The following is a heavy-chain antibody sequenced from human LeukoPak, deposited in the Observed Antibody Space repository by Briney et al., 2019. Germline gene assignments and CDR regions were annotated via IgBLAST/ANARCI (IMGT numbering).Heavy chain of an antibody. CDR2: ISGSGGST. CDR3: AKDLGYSSGWAFDY. CDR1: GFTFSSYA. Sequence: GGSLRLSCAASGFTFSSYAMSWVRQAPGKGLEGVSAISGSGGSTYYADSVKGRFTISRDNSKNTLYLQMNSLRAEDTAVYYCAKDLGYSSGWAFDYWGQGTLVTVSS. V-gene: IGHV3-23*01. D-gene: IGHD6-19*01. J-gene: IGHJ4*02.